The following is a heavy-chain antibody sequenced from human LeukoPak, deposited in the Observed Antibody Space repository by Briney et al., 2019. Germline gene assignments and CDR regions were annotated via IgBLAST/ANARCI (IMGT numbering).Heavy chain of an antibody. CDR3: ARQGDGSSWGSDY. D-gene: IGHD6-13*01. CDR1: GGSISSYY. J-gene: IGHJ4*02. Sequence: SETLSLTCTVSGGSISSYYWSWIRQPPGKGLEWIGNIYYSGSTNYNPSLKSRVTISVGTSKNQFSLKLSSVTAADTAVYYCARQGDGSSWGSDYWGQGTLVTVSS. CDR2: IYYSGST. V-gene: IGHV4-59*08.